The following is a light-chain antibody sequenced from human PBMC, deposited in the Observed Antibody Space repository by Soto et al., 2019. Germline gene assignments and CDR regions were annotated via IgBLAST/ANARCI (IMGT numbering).Light chain of an antibody. CDR2: GAS. V-gene: IGKV3D-15*01. J-gene: IGKJ4*01. Sequence: EIVMTQSPATLSVSPGERATLSCRASQSVSSNLAWYQQKPGQAPRLLIYGASIRATGIPARFSGSGSGTEFTVTISSLESEDFAVYYWQQYNNWPLTVGGGTKVEIK. CDR3: QQYNNWPLT. CDR1: QSVSSN.